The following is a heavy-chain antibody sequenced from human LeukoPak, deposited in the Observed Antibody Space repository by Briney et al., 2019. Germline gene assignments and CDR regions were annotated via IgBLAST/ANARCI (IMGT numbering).Heavy chain of an antibody. D-gene: IGHD3-16*01. CDR3: ARVRSLYDYVWGSYLGDAFDI. CDR2: IYYSGST. Sequence: NPSQTLSLTCTVSGGSISSGDYYWSWIRQPPGKGLEWIGYIYYSGSTSYNPSLKSRVTISVDTSQSQFSLQLSSVTAADTAVYYCARVRSLYDYVWGSYLGDAFDIWGQGTMVTVSS. V-gene: IGHV4-30-4*01. J-gene: IGHJ3*02. CDR1: GGSISSGDYY.